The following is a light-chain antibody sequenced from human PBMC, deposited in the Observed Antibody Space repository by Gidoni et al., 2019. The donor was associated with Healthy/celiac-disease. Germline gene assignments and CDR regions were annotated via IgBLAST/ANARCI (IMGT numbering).Light chain of an antibody. Sequence: EIVLTQSPGTLSLSPGERATLSCRASQSVSSTYLAWYQQKPGQAPRLLIYGASSRVTGVPDRFSGIGSGTDFTLTISRLEPEDFAVYYCQQGAFGQGTKVEMK. J-gene: IGKJ1*01. CDR3: QQGA. V-gene: IGKV3-20*01. CDR2: GAS. CDR1: QSVSSTY.